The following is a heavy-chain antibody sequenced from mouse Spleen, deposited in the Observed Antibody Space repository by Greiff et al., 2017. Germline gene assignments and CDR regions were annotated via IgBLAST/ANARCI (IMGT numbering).Heavy chain of an antibody. CDR3: AREGDVGFAY. V-gene: IGHV3-6*01. J-gene: IGHJ3*01. CDR2: ISYDGSN. Sequence: DVQLQESGPGLVKPSQSLSLTCSVTGYSITSGYYWNWIRQFPGNKLEWMGYISYDGSNNYNPSLKNRISITRDTSKNQFFLKLNSVTTEDTATYYCAREGDVGFAYWGQGTLVTVSA. D-gene: IGHD3-3*01. CDR1: GYSITSGYY.